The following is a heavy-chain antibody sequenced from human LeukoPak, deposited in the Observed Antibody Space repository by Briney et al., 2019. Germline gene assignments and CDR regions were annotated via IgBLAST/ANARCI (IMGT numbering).Heavy chain of an antibody. Sequence: SETLSLTCTVSGASIRSYYWSWIRQPPGKGLEWIGYIYYSGSTNYNPSLESRVTISVDTSKNQFSLRLSSVTAADTAVYYCARYWGSVFYYYGMDVWGQGITVIVSS. CDR3: ARYWGSVFYYYGMDV. CDR1: GASIRSYY. V-gene: IGHV4-59*01. D-gene: IGHD7-27*01. CDR2: IYYSGST. J-gene: IGHJ6*02.